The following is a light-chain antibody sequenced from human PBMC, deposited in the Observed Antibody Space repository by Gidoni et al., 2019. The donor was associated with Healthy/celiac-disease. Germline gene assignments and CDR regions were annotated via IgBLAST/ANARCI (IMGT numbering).Light chain of an antibody. Sequence: EIVMTQSPATLSVSPGERATLSCRASQSVSSNLAWYQQQPGQAPKLLIYGASTRATGIPARLSGSGSGTEFTLTISSMQYEDFVVYYCKQYNNWTPWTFGQGTKVEIK. CDR3: KQYNNWTPWT. J-gene: IGKJ1*01. CDR1: QSVSSN. CDR2: GAS. V-gene: IGKV3-15*01.